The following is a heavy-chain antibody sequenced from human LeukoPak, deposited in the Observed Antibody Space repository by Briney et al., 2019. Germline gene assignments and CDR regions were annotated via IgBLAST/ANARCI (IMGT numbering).Heavy chain of an antibody. CDR2: ITYNGNT. V-gene: IGHV1-18*01. CDR1: SYTFTSYG. CDR3: ATFPLDTAMAEHY. J-gene: IGHJ4*02. D-gene: IGHD5-18*01. Sequence: ASVKVSCKASSYTFTSYGINWVRQAPGQGLEWMGWITYNGNTNYAQQLQDRVTMTTDTSTGTAYMELRSLRSDDTAVYYCATFPLDTAMAEHYWGQGTLVTVSS.